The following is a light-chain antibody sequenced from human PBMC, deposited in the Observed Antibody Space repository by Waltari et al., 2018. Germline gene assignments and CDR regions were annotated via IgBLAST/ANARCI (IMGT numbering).Light chain of an antibody. Sequence: DIQMTQSPSSLSASVGDRVTITCRASQGINNYLAWFQQKPGKAPTSLIYAASSLQSGVPSRFSGSSSGTEFTLTISSLQSEDFATYYCQQYIVYPLTFGGGTKVELK. V-gene: IGKV1-16*01. CDR2: AAS. CDR1: QGINNY. J-gene: IGKJ4*01. CDR3: QQYIVYPLT.